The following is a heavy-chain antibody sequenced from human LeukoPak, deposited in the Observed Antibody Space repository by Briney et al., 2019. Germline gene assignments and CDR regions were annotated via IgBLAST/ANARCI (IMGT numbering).Heavy chain of an antibody. Sequence: SETLSLTCAVYGGSFSGYYWSWIRQPPGKGLEWIGEINHSGSTNHNPSLKSRVTISVDASKNQFSLKLSSVTAADTAVYYCARGVPKPYIAAAGALGYWGQGTLVTVSS. CDR1: GGSFSGYY. D-gene: IGHD6-13*01. CDR3: ARGVPKPYIAAAGALGY. V-gene: IGHV4-34*01. J-gene: IGHJ4*02. CDR2: INHSGST.